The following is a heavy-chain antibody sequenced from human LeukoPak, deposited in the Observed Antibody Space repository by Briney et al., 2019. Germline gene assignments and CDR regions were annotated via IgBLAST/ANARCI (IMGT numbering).Heavy chain of an antibody. CDR1: GFTFTSSA. CDR2: IVVGSGNT. V-gene: IGHV1-58*02. J-gene: IGHJ4*02. Sequence: GASVKVSCKASGFTFTSSAMQWVRQARGQRLEWIGWIVVGSGNTNYAQEFQERVTITRDMSTSTAYMELSSLRSEDTAVYYCAADRRGSYYSFDYWGQGTLVTVSS. D-gene: IGHD1-26*01. CDR3: AADRRGSYYSFDY.